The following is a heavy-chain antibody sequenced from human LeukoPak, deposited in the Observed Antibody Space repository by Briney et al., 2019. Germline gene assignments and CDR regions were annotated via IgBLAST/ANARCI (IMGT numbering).Heavy chain of an antibody. J-gene: IGHJ4*02. CDR3: ARDFQNFDY. V-gene: IGHV3-30*04. Sequence: PGGSLRLSCAASGFTFSSYAMHWVRQAPGKGLEWVAVISYDGSNKYYADSVKGRFTISRDNSKNTPYLQMNSLRAEDTAVYYCARDFQNFDYWGQGTLVTVSS. CDR1: GFTFSSYA. CDR2: ISYDGSNK.